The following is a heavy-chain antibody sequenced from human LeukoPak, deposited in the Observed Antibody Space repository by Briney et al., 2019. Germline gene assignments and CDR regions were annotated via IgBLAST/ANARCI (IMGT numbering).Heavy chain of an antibody. CDR1: GVSVITNY. J-gene: IGHJ4*02. D-gene: IGHD2-21*01. V-gene: IGHV3-53*01. CDR2: IFSSGST. CDR3: HIQGY. Sequence: GGSLGPSCQPSGVSVITNYISWSRQAPGKGLDWVAVIFSSGSTYYADSVKGRSTISRDNSKNTLNLQMNSLRADDTALYYCHIQGYWGQGSLVTVSS.